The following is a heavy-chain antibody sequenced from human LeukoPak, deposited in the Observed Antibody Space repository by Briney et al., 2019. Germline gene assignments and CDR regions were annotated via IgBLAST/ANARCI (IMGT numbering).Heavy chain of an antibody. CDR1: GGSISSSSYY. D-gene: IGHD1-26*01. J-gene: IGHJ4*02. Sequence: PSGTLSLTCTVSGGSISSSSYYWGWIRQPPGKGLEWIGGIYYSGSTYYNPSLKSRVTISVDTSKNQFSLKLSSVTAADTAVYYCARRVVGAFFDYWGQGTLVTVSS. CDR3: ARRVVGAFFDY. V-gene: IGHV4-39*01. CDR2: IYYSGST.